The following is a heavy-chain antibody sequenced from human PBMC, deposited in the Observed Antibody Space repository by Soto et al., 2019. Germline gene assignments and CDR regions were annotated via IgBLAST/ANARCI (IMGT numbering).Heavy chain of an antibody. CDR1: GGTFSSYA. J-gene: IGHJ6*02. V-gene: IGHV1-69*05. Sequence: QVQLVQSGAEVKKPGSSVKVSCKASGGTFSSYAISWVRQAPGQGLEWMGGIIPIFGTANYAQKFQGRVTITPDETTRTASMELSSLRSEDTAVYYCASRSGEGKKIVLYGMDVWGQGTTVTVSS. D-gene: IGHD3-22*01. CDR3: ASRSGEGKKIVLYGMDV. CDR2: IIPIFGTA.